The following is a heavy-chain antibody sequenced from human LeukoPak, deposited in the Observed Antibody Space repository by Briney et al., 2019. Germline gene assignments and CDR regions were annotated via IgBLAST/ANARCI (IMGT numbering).Heavy chain of an antibody. V-gene: IGHV3-30*02. D-gene: IGHD3-22*01. CDR3: AKETYYYDSSGYYVDY. Sequence: GGSLGLCYAAGGFTLSRYGMHWAREAPGKGLEGVGYIRYDGSNKYYADSVKGRFTISRDNSKNTLYLQMNSLRAEDTALYYCAKETYYYDSSGYYVDYWGQGTLVTVSS. CDR1: GFTLSRYG. CDR2: IRYDGSNK. J-gene: IGHJ4*02.